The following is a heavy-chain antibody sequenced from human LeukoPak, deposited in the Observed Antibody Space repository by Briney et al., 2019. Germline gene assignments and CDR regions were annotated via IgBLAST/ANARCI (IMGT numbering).Heavy chain of an antibody. CDR3: AKDSGAGYSYGHIDY. D-gene: IGHD5-18*01. Sequence: GGSLRLSCAASGFTFDDYAMHWVRQAPGKGLEWVSGISWNSDSIGYADSVKGRFTISRDNAKNSLYLQMNSLRAEDMALYYCAKDSGAGYSYGHIDYWGQGTLVTVSS. CDR2: ISWNSDSI. J-gene: IGHJ4*02. CDR1: GFTFDDYA. V-gene: IGHV3-9*03.